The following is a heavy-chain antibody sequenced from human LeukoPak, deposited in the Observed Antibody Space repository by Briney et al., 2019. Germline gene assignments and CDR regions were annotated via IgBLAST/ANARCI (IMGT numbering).Heavy chain of an antibody. Sequence: ASVKVSCKTSGYTFPSYGISWFRQAPGQGLEWMGWISAYNGNTDYAQKLQGRATMTTDTSTSTVYMELRSLRSDDTAVYYCAREGHYGSGSYPVWGQGTLVTVSS. CDR2: ISAYNGNT. V-gene: IGHV1-18*01. CDR1: GYTFPSYG. J-gene: IGHJ4*02. CDR3: AREGHYGSGSYPV. D-gene: IGHD3-10*01.